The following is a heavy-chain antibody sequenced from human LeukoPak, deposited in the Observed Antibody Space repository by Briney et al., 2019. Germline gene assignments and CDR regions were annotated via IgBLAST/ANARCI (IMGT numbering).Heavy chain of an antibody. CDR1: GGFFSRYY. V-gene: IGHV4-34*01. CDR3: ARGGFYCGGDCYVDY. Sequence: PSETLSLTCAVYGGFFSRYYWSWIRQPPGRGLEWIGEINYSGSTNYNPSLKSRVTTSVDTSKNQFSLKLSSVTAADTAVYYCARGGFYCGGDCYVDYWGQGTLVTVSS. J-gene: IGHJ4*02. D-gene: IGHD2-21*02. CDR2: INYSGST.